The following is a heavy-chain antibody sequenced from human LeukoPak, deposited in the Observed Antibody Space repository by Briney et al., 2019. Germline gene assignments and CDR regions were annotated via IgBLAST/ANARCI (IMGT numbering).Heavy chain of an antibody. CDR2: IWYDGSNK. V-gene: IGHV3-33*01. Sequence: GGSLRLSCAASGFTFSSYGMHWVRQAPGKGLEWVAVIWYDGSNKYYADSVKGRFTISRDNSKNTLHLQMNSLRAEDTAVYYCAASKTGYSSGWYTYYIDYWGQGTLVTVSS. D-gene: IGHD6-19*01. CDR3: AASKTGYSSGWYTYYIDY. CDR1: GFTFSSYG. J-gene: IGHJ4*02.